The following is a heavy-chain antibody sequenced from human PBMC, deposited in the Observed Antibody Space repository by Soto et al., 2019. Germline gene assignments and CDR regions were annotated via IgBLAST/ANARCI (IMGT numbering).Heavy chain of an antibody. V-gene: IGHV3-21*01. J-gene: IGHJ4*02. Sequence: EVQLVESGGGLVKPGGSLRLSCAASGFTFSSYNMNWVRQAPGKGLEWVSSIGVSHSHIYYADSVKGRFTISGDDAKNSLYLQMTRMRAEDTAVYYCATLGGYTFVTADFAYWGQGTLVTFSS. CDR1: GFTFSSYN. CDR3: ATLGGYTFVTADFAY. D-gene: IGHD5-18*01. CDR2: IGVSHSHI.